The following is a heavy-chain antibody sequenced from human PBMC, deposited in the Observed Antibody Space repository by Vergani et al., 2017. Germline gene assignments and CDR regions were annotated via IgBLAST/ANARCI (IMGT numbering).Heavy chain of an antibody. CDR2: IYYSGST. CDR1: GGSISSYY. J-gene: IGHJ4*02. CDR3: ERGIEYYDILTGYSTNYYFDY. Sequence: QVQLQESGPGLVKPSETLSLTCTVSGGSISSYYWSWIRQPPGKGLEWIGYIYYSGSTNYNPSLKSRVTISVDTSKNQFSLKLSSVTAADTAVYYCERGIEYYDILTGYSTNYYFDYWGQGTLVTVSS. D-gene: IGHD3-9*01. V-gene: IGHV4-59*01.